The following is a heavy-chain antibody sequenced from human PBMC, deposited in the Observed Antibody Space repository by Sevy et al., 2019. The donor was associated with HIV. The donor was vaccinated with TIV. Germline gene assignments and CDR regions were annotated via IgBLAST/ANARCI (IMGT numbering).Heavy chain of an antibody. J-gene: IGHJ4*02. CDR1: GFTFSSYA. CDR2: ISGSGGST. Sequence: GGSLRLSCAASGFTFSSYAMSWVRQAPGKGLEWVSAISGSGGSTYYADSVKGRFTISRDNSKNTLYLQMNSLRAEDTAVYYCAKDGMITFGGVKDRRPRRITVPGGAFGYWGQGTLVTVSS. D-gene: IGHD3-16*01. CDR3: AKDGMITFGGVKDRRPRRITVPGGAFGY. V-gene: IGHV3-23*01.